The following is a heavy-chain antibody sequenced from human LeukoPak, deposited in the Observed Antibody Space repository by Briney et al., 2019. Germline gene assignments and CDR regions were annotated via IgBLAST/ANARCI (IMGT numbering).Heavy chain of an antibody. CDR1: GGSISSYY. J-gene: IGHJ3*02. V-gene: IGHV4-4*07. D-gene: IGHD5-18*01. CDR3: AGRYSYGPVAFDI. Sequence: SETLSLTCTVSGGSISSYYWSWIRQPAGKGLEWIGLIYTGGSTNYNPSLKSRVTMSIDTSKNQFSLKLSSVTPADTAVYYCAGRYSYGPVAFDIWGQGTMVTVSS. CDR2: IYTGGST.